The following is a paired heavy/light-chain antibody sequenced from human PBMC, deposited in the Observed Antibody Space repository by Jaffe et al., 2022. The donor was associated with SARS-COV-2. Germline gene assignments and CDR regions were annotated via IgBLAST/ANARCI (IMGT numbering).Light chain of an antibody. CDR2: DVN. Sequence: QSALTQPASVSGSPGQSITISCTGTSNDIGYYNFVSWYQQHPGKAPKLMIYDVNNRPSGISNRFSGSKSGNTASLTISGLQAEDEADYYCNSYTATNTVVFGGGTRLTVL. CDR1: SNDIGYYNF. V-gene: IGLV2-14*03. CDR3: NSYTATNTVV. J-gene: IGLJ2*01.
Heavy chain of an antibody. J-gene: IGHJ4*02. CDR2: TTGSSSYI. Sequence: EVHLVESGGGLVKPGGSLRLSCAASGFTFSSYTMNWLRQVPGKGLEWVSSTTGSSSYIYYGDSMKGRFTISRDNAKSSLYLQMNSLRVEDTAIYYCARDPRVGATVTRGSFDSWGQGTLVTVSS. D-gene: IGHD4-17*01. V-gene: IGHV3-21*06. CDR3: ARDPRVGATVTRGSFDS. CDR1: GFTFSSYT.